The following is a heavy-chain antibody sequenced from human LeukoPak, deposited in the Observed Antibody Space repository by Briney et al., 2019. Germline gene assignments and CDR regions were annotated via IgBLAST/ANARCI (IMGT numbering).Heavy chain of an antibody. CDR1: GYTFTGYY. CDR2: INPNSGGT. Sequence: ASVKVSCKASGYTFTGYYMHWVRQAPGQGLEWMGWINPNSGGTNYAQKFQGWVTMTRDTSISTAYMELSRLRSDDTAVYYCARSPDLKYSSSPSAFDYWGQETLVTVSS. J-gene: IGHJ4*02. CDR3: ARSPDLKYSSSPSAFDY. D-gene: IGHD6-13*01. V-gene: IGHV1-2*04.